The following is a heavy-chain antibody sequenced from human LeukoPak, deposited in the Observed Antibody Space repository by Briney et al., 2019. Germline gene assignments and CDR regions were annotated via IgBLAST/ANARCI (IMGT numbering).Heavy chain of an antibody. Sequence: GRSLRLSCAASGFTFDDYATHWVRQAPGKGLEWVSGISWNSGSIGYADSVKGRFTISRDNAKNSLYLQMNSLRAEDTALYYCAKDTTVTNDAFDIWGQGTMVTVPS. D-gene: IGHD4-17*01. V-gene: IGHV3-9*01. J-gene: IGHJ3*02. CDR1: GFTFDDYA. CDR2: ISWNSGSI. CDR3: AKDTTVTNDAFDI.